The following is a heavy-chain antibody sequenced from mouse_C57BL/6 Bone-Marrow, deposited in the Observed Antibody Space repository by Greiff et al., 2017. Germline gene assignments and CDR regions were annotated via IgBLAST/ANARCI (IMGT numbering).Heavy chain of an antibody. CDR3: TTDGLRPYAMDD. CDR1: GFNIKDDY. Sequence: EVQLQQSGAELVRPGASVKLSCTASGFNIKDDYMHWVKQRPEQGLEWIGWIDPENGDTEYASKFQGKATITADTSSNTAYLQLSSLTSEDTAVYYCTTDGLRPYAMDDWGQGTSVTVSS. J-gene: IGHJ4*01. CDR2: IDPENGDT. V-gene: IGHV14-4*01. D-gene: IGHD2-2*01.